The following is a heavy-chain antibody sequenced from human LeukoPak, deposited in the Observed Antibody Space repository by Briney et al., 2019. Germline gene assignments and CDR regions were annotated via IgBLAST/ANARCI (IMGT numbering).Heavy chain of an antibody. Sequence: PGRSLRLSCAASGFTFDDYAMHWVRQAPGKGLEWVSGISWNSGSIGYADSVKGRFTISRDNAKNSLYLQMNSLRAEDTALYYCAKDIRGYVSGFDYWGQGALVTVSS. CDR1: GFTFDDYA. J-gene: IGHJ4*02. V-gene: IGHV3-9*01. D-gene: IGHD3-16*01. CDR2: ISWNSGSI. CDR3: AKDIRGYVSGFDY.